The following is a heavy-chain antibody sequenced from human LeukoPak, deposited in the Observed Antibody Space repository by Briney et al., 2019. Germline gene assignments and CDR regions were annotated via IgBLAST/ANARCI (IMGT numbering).Heavy chain of an antibody. CDR2: IYHSGST. CDR3: ARDHFYGLGSQPLDY. CDR1: GGSISSGGYS. D-gene: IGHD3-10*01. J-gene: IGHJ4*02. V-gene: IGHV4-30-2*01. Sequence: SQTLSLTCTVSGGSISSGGYSWNWIRQPPGKGLEWIGYIYHSGSTYYNPSLKSRVTISVDTSKNQFSLKLSSVTAADTAVYYCARDHFYGLGSQPLDYWGQGTLVTVSS.